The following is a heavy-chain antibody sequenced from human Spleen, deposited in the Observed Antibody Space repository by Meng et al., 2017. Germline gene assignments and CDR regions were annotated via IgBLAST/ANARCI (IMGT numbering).Heavy chain of an antibody. D-gene: IGHD6-13*01. V-gene: IGHV3-21*01. CDR1: GFTFSSYS. CDR2: ISSSSSYI. J-gene: IGHJ6*02. Sequence: GGSLRLSCAASGFTFSSYSMNWVRQAPGKGLEWVSSISSSSSYIYYADSVKGRFTISRDNAKNSLYLQMNSLRAEDTAVYYCARDSSSSWWYYYYGMDVWGQGTMVTVSS. CDR3: ARDSSSSWWYYYYGMDV.